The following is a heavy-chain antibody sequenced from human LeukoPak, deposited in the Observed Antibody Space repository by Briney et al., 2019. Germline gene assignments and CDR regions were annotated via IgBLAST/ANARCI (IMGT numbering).Heavy chain of an antibody. J-gene: IGHJ5*02. CDR1: VDRFIIYC. Sequence: GEPRKISAKGSVDRFIIYCSGWSRRLHGKGLKGLGIFNPGYSDTRYSPSLQGQVTISADTSIGTAYLQWSSLQASDTAMYYCVRFPYDFWSGNWFDPWGQGTLVTVSS. CDR2: FNPGYSDT. CDR3: VRFPYDFWSGNWFDP. V-gene: IGHV5-51*01. D-gene: IGHD3-3*01.